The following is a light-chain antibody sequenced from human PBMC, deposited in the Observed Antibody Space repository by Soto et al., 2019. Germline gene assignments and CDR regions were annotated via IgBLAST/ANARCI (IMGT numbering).Light chain of an antibody. CDR3: QSYDSSLSASV. CDR2: GND. CDR1: RFNIGAGFD. J-gene: IGLJ1*01. Sequence: QAVVTQPPSVSGAPGQTVTISCTGTRFNIGAGFDVHWYQHLPGTAPRLLIYGNDNRPSGVPDRFSGSKSGTSASLAITGLQVEDEADYYCQSYDSSLSASVFGTGTKLTVL. V-gene: IGLV1-40*01.